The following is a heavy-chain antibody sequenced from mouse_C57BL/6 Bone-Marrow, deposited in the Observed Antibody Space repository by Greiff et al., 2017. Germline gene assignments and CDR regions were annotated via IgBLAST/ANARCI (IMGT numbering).Heavy chain of an antibody. V-gene: IGHV1-76*01. D-gene: IGHD2-4*01. CDR1: GYSFPDYY. CDR2: IYPGSGNT. J-gene: IGHJ3*01. CDR3: EGCGDHYDYDGAWFGC. Sequence: QVQLQQSGAELMRPGASVKLSCKASGYSFPDYYINWVKQRPGQGLEWIARIYPGSGNTYYNEKFKGKATLTAEKSSSTAYMQLSSLTSEDSAVYFCEGCGDHYDYDGAWFGCWGEGTPVTVSA.